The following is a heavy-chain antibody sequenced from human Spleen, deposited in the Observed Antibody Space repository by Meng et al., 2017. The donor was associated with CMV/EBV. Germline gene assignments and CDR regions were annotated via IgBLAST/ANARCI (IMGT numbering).Heavy chain of an antibody. CDR2: ISSSGSTI. J-gene: IGHJ4*02. D-gene: IGHD3-3*01. Sequence: GESLKISCAASGFTFSSYSMNWVRQAPGKGLEWVSYISSSGSTIYYADSVKGRFTISRDNAKNSLYLQMNSLRAENTAVYYCASNEDYDFWSGYLDYWGQGTLVTVSS. V-gene: IGHV3-48*04. CDR1: GFTFSSYS. CDR3: ASNEDYDFWSGYLDY.